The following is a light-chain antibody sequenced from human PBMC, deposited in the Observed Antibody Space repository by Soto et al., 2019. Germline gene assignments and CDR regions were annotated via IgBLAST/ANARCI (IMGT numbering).Light chain of an antibody. CDR2: AAS. Sequence: DIAMTQSPSSLSASVGDRVTITCRASQTIASHLNWYQQKPGAAPKLLIYAASSLQSGVPSRFSGTSSGTTFTLIISSLQPEDFANYSCQQSHTFPLTFGPGTRVEIK. CDR1: QTIASH. V-gene: IGKV1-39*01. J-gene: IGKJ3*01. CDR3: QQSHTFPLT.